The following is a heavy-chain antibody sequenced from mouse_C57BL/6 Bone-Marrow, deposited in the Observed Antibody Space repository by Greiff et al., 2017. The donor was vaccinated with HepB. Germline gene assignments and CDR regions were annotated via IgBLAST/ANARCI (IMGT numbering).Heavy chain of an antibody. Sequence: EVQGVESGAELVKPGASVKLSCTASGFNIKDTYMNWVKQRPEQGLEWIGRIDPANGNTKYDPKFQGKASITADTSSNTAYLQLSSLASEDTAVDYCARGLRKDYWGQGTTLTVSS. J-gene: IGHJ2*01. V-gene: IGHV14-3*02. CDR1: GFNIKDTY. CDR2: IDPANGNT. CDR3: ARGLRKDY.